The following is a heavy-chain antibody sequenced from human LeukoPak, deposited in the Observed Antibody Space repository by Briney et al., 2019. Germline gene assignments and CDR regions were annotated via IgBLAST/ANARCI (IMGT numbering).Heavy chain of an antibody. CDR3: ARGPVPAATYDY. D-gene: IGHD2-2*01. Sequence: PSETPSLTCAVYGGSFSGYYWSWIRQPPGKGLEWIGEINHSGSTNYNPSLKSRVTISVDTSKNQFSLKLSSVTAADTAVYYCARGPVPAATYDYWGQGTLVTVSS. J-gene: IGHJ4*02. V-gene: IGHV4-34*01. CDR2: INHSGST. CDR1: GGSFSGYY.